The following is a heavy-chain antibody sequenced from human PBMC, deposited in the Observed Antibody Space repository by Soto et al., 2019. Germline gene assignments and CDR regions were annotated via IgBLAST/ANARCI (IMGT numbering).Heavy chain of an antibody. CDR3: ARAGGRSGYYTGFDY. D-gene: IGHD3-3*01. CDR1: GDSVSSNSAA. J-gene: IGHJ4*02. Sequence: KQSQTLSLTCAISGDSVSSNSAAWNWIRQSPSRGLEWLGRTYYRSKWYNDYAVSVKSRITINPDTSKNQFSLQLNSVTTEDTAVYYCARAGGRSGYYTGFDYWGQGTLVTVSS. CDR2: TYYRSKWYN. V-gene: IGHV6-1*01.